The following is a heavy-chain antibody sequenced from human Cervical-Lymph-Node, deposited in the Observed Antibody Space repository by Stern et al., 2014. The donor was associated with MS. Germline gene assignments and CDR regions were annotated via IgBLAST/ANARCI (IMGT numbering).Heavy chain of an antibody. J-gene: IGHJ6*02. D-gene: IGHD3-9*01. Sequence: VQLVKSGAEVKKPGASVKVSCKASGYTFTSYGISWVRQAPGQGLEWMGWISDYNGNTNYAQKLQGRVTMTTDTSTSTAYMELRSLRSDDTAVYYCAKEKRRYDILTLYYGMDVWGQGTTVTVSS. V-gene: IGHV1-18*01. CDR1: GYTFTSYG. CDR2: ISDYNGNT. CDR3: AKEKRRYDILTLYYGMDV.